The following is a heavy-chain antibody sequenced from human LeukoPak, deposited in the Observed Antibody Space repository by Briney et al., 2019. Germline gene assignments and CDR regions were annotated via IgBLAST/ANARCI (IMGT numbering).Heavy chain of an antibody. Sequence: SGTLSLTCAVSGGSINSNNWWSWVRQPPGKGLEWIGEIYHSGSTNYNPSLKSRVTISVDKSKKQFSLKLSSVTAADTAVYYCARGLNYYDSSGYYSDDAFDIWGQGTMVTVSS. CDR3: ARGLNYYDSSGYYSDDAFDI. J-gene: IGHJ3*02. CDR2: IYHSGST. V-gene: IGHV4-4*02. D-gene: IGHD3-22*01. CDR1: GGSINSNNW.